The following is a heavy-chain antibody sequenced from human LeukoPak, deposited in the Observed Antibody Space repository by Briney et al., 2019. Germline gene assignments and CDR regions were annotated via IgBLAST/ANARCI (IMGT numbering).Heavy chain of an antibody. Sequence: PGGSLRLSCGASGFTFSTYWMHWVRQAPGKGLVWVSRINPDGSITGYADPVRGRFTVSRDNAKNTVYLQMSSLRAEDTAVYYCTKDFDAATGYWGQGTLVTVSP. CDR2: INPDGSIT. CDR1: GFTFSTYW. CDR3: TKDFDAATGY. D-gene: IGHD3-9*01. V-gene: IGHV3-74*01. J-gene: IGHJ4*02.